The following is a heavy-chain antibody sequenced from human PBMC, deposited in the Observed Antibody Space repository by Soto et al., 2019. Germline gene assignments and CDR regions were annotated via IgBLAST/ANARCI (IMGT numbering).Heavy chain of an antibody. J-gene: IGHJ5*02. CDR3: AKDGIYSPNWFDP. D-gene: IGHD5-12*01. CDR1: GFTFSSYA. Sequence: EVQLLESGGGLVQPGGSMRLFCAASGFTFSSYAMSWVRQAPGKGLEWVSAISGSGGSTYYADSVKGRFTISRDNSKNTLYLQMNSLRAEDTAVYYCAKDGIYSPNWFDPWGQGTLVTVSS. V-gene: IGHV3-23*01. CDR2: ISGSGGST.